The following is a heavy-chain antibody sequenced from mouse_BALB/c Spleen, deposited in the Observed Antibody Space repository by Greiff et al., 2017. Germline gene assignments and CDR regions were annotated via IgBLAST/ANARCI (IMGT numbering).Heavy chain of an antibody. CDR1: GYTFSSYW. D-gene: IGHD1-1*01. CDR3: ASEATPTPFAY. J-gene: IGHJ3*01. CDR2: ILPGSGST. V-gene: IGHV1-9*01. Sequence: QVQLQQPGAELMKPGASVKISCKATGYTFSSYWIEWVKQRPGHGLEWIGEILPGSGSTNYNEKFKGKATFTADTSSNTAYMQLSSLTSEDSAVYYCASEATPTPFAYWGQGTLVTVSA.